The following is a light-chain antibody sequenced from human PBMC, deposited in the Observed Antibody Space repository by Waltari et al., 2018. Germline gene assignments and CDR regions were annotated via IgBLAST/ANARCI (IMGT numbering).Light chain of an antibody. CDR1: QSVLYTSNNKNY. CDR3: QQYYNTPPT. V-gene: IGKV4-1*01. J-gene: IGKJ1*01. CDR2: WAS. Sequence: DIVMTQSPDSLAVSLGERATINCKSSQSVLYTSNNKNYLAWYQQKPGHPPKLLISWASTRESGVPDRFSGSGSGTDFTLTISSLQAEDVAVYHCQQYYNTPPTFGQGTKVEIK.